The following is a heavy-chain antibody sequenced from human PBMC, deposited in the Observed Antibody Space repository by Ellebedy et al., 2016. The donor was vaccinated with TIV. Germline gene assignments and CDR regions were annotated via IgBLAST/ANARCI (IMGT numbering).Heavy chain of an antibody. CDR2: IHAGNSDT. CDR1: GHSFTNYW. D-gene: IGHD3-3*01. CDR3: ARHSTYYDFWSGYSPWYFDY. V-gene: IGHV5-51*01. J-gene: IGHJ4*02. Sequence: GGSLRLSCKGSGHSFTNYWFGWVRQVPGEGLEWMGIIHAGNSDTRYSPSFQGQVTISADKSISTAYLQWSSLKASDTAMYYCARHSTYYDFWSGYSPWYFDYWGQGTLVTVSS.